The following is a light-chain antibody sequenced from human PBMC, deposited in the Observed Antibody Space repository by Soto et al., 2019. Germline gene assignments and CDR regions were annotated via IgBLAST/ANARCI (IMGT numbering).Light chain of an antibody. J-gene: IGKJ1*01. CDR1: QSISSW. CDR3: QQYNSYSRT. V-gene: IGKV1-5*01. Sequence: DIQMTQSPSTLPASVGDRVTITCRASQSISSWLAWYQQKPGTAPKLLIYDASSLESGVPSRFSGSGSGTEFTLTISSLQPDDFATYYCQQYNSYSRTFGQGTKVDI. CDR2: DAS.